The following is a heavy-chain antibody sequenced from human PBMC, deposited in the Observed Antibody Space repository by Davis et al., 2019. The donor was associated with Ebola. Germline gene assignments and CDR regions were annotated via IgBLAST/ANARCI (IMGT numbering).Heavy chain of an antibody. V-gene: IGHV3-74*01. CDR1: GFIFSSYG. Sequence: GESLKIACAASGFIFSSYGMTWVRQAPGKGLVWVSRIKSDGTITTYADSVKGRFTISRDNAKNTLYLQMNSLRAEDTAVYYCARDVYHMDVWGQGTTVTVSS. D-gene: IGHD5/OR15-5a*01. CDR2: IKSDGTIT. CDR3: ARDVYHMDV. J-gene: IGHJ6*02.